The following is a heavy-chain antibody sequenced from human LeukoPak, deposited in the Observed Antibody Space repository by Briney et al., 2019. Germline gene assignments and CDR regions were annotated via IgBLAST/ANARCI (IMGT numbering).Heavy chain of an antibody. D-gene: IGHD4-17*01. CDR2: ISGSGGST. CDR1: GFTFSSYA. Sequence: GGSLRLSCAASGFTFSSYAMSWVRQAPGKGLEWVSAISGSGGSTYYADSVKGRFTISRDNSKNTLYLQMNSLRAEDTAVYYCAKPDYYGGYVVAAFDIWGQGTMVTVSS. J-gene: IGHJ3*02. CDR3: AKPDYYGGYVVAAFDI. V-gene: IGHV3-23*01.